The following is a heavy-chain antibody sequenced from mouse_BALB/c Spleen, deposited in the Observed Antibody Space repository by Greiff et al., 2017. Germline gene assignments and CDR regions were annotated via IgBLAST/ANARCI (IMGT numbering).Heavy chain of an antibody. CDR2: IYPGSGST. V-gene: IGHV1-55*01. CDR3: ARGGLIPSYYYAMDY. Sequence: QVQLQQPGAELVKPGTSVKLSCKASGYNFTSYWINWVKLRPGQGLEWIGDIYPGSGSTNYNEKFKSKATLTVDTSSSTAYMQLSSLASEDSALYYCARGGLIPSYYYAMDYWGQGTSVTVSS. J-gene: IGHJ4*01. D-gene: IGHD2-2*01. CDR1: GYNFTSYW.